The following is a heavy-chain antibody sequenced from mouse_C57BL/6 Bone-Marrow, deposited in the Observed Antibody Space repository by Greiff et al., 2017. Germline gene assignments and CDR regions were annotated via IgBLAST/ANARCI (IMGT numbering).Heavy chain of an antibody. Sequence: QVQLQQPGAELVRPGTSVKLSCKASGYTSTSYWMHWVKQRPGQGLEWIGVIDPSDSYTNYNQKFKGKATLTVDTSSSTAYMQLSSLTSEDSAVYYCARWETAQAKAWFTYWGQGTLVTVSA. D-gene: IGHD3-2*02. V-gene: IGHV1-59*01. CDR1: GYTSTSYW. CDR2: IDPSDSYT. J-gene: IGHJ3*01. CDR3: ARWETAQAKAWFTY.